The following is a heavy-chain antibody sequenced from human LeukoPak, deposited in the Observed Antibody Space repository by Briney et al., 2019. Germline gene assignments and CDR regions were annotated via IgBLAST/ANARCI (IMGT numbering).Heavy chain of an antibody. CDR1: GFTFSSYS. CDR3: APQSAVTTPFDY. J-gene: IGHJ4*02. D-gene: IGHD4-17*01. V-gene: IGHV3-21*01. Sequence: GGSLRLSCAASGFTFSSYSMNWVRQAPGKGLEWVSSISSSSSYKYYADSVKGRFTISRDNAKNSLYLQMNSLRAEDTAVYYCAPQSAVTTPFDYWGQGTLVTVSS. CDR2: ISSSSSYK.